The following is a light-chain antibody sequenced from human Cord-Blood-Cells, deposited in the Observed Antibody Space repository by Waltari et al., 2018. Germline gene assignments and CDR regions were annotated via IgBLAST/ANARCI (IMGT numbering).Light chain of an antibody. Sequence: SYVLTQPPSVSVAPGKTARIPCGGNNIGSKSVHWYQQKPGQAPVLVVYEDSDRPSGIPERFSGSNSGNTATLTISRVEAGDEADYYCQVWDSSSDHVFGTGTKVTVL. CDR3: QVWDSSSDHV. J-gene: IGLJ1*01. CDR2: EDS. V-gene: IGLV3-21*03. CDR1: NIGSKS.